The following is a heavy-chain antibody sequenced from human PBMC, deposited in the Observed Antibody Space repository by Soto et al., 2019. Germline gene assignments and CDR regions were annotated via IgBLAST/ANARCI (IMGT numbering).Heavy chain of an antibody. CDR3: ASRFSAIAAAGTFFDY. V-gene: IGHV4-39*01. CDR1: GGSISSSSYY. D-gene: IGHD6-13*01. Sequence: SETLSLTXTVSGGSISSSSYYWGWIRQPPGKGLEWIGSIYYSGSTYYNPSLKSRVTISVDTSKNQFSLKLSSVTAADTAVYYCASRFSAIAAAGTFFDYWGQGTLVTVSS. J-gene: IGHJ4*02. CDR2: IYYSGST.